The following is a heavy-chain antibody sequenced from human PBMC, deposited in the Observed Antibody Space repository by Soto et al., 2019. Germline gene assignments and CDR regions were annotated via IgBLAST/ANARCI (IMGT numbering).Heavy chain of an antibody. V-gene: IGHV6-1*01. CDR2: TYYRSKWHN. CDR3: ARGWEASSSSLDY. Sequence: SQTLSLTCAISGDSVSSNSTAWNWIRQSPSRGLEWLGRTYYRSKWHNDYAVSVKSRITINPDTSKNQFSLQLNSVTPEDTAVYYCARGWEASSSSLDYWGQGTLVTVSS. CDR1: GDSVSSNSTA. D-gene: IGHD6-13*01. J-gene: IGHJ4*02.